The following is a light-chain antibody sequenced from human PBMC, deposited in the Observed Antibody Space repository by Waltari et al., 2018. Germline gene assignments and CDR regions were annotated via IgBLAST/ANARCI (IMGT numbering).Light chain of an antibody. CDR3: QQYASSVLYT. V-gene: IGKV3-20*01. CDR2: GAS. J-gene: IGKJ2*01. CDR1: QSLGKNY. Sequence: IVLTQSPGTLSLSPGDRASLSCKASQSLGKNYLAWYQHKPGQAPRLLIYGASSRAAGIPDRCSGSGSETDFTLTISRLEPEDFAVYYCQQYASSVLYTFGQGTKLEVK.